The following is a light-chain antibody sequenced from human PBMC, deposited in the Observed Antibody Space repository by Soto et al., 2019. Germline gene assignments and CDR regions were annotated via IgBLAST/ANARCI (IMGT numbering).Light chain of an antibody. V-gene: IGKV3-20*01. Sequence: EIVLTQSPGPLSLSPGERATLSCRASQIVTSSYLAWYQQKPGQAPRLLIYGAALRATGIPDRFSGSGSGTDFTLTISRLEPEDFAVYYCQQYGTSPLTFGGGTKVEI. CDR1: QIVTSSY. CDR3: QQYGTSPLT. CDR2: GAA. J-gene: IGKJ4*01.